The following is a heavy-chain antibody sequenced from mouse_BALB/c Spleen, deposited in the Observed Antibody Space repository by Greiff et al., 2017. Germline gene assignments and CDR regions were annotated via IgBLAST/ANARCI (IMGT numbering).Heavy chain of an antibody. V-gene: IGHV1S56*01. CDR1: GYTFTSYY. CDR2: IYPGNVNT. CDR3: ARGEDYRYDVAMDY. D-gene: IGHD2-14*01. J-gene: IGHJ4*01. Sequence: QVQLQQSGPELVKPGASVRISCKASGYTFTSYYIHWVKQRPGQGLEWIGWIYPGNVNTKYNEKFKGKATLTADKSSSTAYMQLSSLTSEDSAVYFCARGEDYRYDVAMDYWGQGTSVTVSS.